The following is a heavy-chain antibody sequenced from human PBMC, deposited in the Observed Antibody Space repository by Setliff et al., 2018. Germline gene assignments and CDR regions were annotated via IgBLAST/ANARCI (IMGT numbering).Heavy chain of an antibody. D-gene: IGHD2-8*01. CDR2: IKSYGSGGTI. Sequence: GGSLRLSCAVSGLRFSDALVSWVRQAPGKGLEWAGRIKSYGSGGTIDYAATVEGRFTISRDDSKNTVYLQMSSLKIEDTAVYYCVHNADFIGTFNTWGQGTMVTVSS. CDR1: GLRFSDAL. CDR3: VHNADFIGTFNT. J-gene: IGHJ3*01. V-gene: IGHV3-15*01.